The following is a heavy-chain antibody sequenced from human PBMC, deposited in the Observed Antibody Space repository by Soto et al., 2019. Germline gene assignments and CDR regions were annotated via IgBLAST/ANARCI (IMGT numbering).Heavy chain of an antibody. CDR3: ASRPMVWGAPFDS. J-gene: IGHJ4*02. CDR2: ISGSGGST. V-gene: IGHV3-23*01. D-gene: IGHD3-10*01. Sequence: EVQLLESGGGLVQPGGSLRLSCAASGFTFSSYAMSWVRQAPGKGLEWVSAISGSGGSTYYADSVKGRFTISRDNSKNTLYLQMNSLRAEDTAVYYWASRPMVWGAPFDSWGQGTLVTVSS. CDR1: GFTFSSYA.